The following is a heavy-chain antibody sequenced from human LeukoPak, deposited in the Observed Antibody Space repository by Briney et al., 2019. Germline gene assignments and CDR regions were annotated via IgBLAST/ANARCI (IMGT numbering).Heavy chain of an antibody. J-gene: IGHJ4*02. CDR2: INPNTGGT. CDR3: SRSSAAAGAVGY. D-gene: IGHD6-13*01. Sequence: GASVKVSCKASGYSFTAHYIHWVRQAPGQGLEWMGSINPNTGGTNYAEKFPGRVTMTSDTSTTTAYMGLSSLSSDDTAVYFCSRSSAAAGAVGYWGQGTLVTVSS. CDR1: GYSFTAHY. V-gene: IGHV1-2*02.